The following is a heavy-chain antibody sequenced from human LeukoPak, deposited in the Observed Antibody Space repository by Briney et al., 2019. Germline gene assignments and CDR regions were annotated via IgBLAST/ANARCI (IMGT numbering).Heavy chain of an antibody. CDR1: GFTFSSYW. CDR2: INSDGSST. J-gene: IGHJ4*02. D-gene: IGHD5-18*01. CDR3: AREVRYSHFDY. V-gene: IGHV3-74*01. Sequence: GGSLRLSCAASGFTFSSYWMHWVRQAPGKGLVWVSRINSDGSSTSYADSVKGRFTISRDNAKNTLYLQMNSLRAEDTAVYYCAREVRYSHFDYWGQGTLVTVSS.